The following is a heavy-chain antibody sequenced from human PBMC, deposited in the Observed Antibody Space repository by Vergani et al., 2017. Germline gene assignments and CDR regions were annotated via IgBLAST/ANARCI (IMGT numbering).Heavy chain of an antibody. V-gene: IGHV4-4*03. CDR1: GDSIRGTNW. Sequence: QVQLQESGPGLVKPPGTLSLTCTVSGDSIRGTNWWTWVRQSPGKGLEWIGEIYYDGSTNYNPSLKSRVSISVDKSKKQFSLHLSSVTAADTAVYYCAGLYDFWSGHGGNWFYPWGQGTLVTVSS. D-gene: IGHD3-3*01. J-gene: IGHJ5*02. CDR3: AGLYDFWSGHGGNWFYP. CDR2: IYYDGST.